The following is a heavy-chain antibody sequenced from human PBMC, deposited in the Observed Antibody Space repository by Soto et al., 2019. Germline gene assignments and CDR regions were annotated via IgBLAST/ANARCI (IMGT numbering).Heavy chain of an antibody. CDR3: ARDEVGYCSSTSCYRSGYYYGMDV. J-gene: IGHJ6*02. CDR1: GYTFTSYG. V-gene: IGHV1-18*01. Sequence: QVQLVQSGAEVKKPGASVKVSCKASGYTFTSYGISWVRQAPGQGLEWMGWISAYNGNTNYAQKLQGRVTMTTDTSTSTAYMELRSLRSDDTAVYYCARDEVGYCSSTSCYRSGYYYGMDVWGQGTTVTVSS. CDR2: ISAYNGNT. D-gene: IGHD2-2*01.